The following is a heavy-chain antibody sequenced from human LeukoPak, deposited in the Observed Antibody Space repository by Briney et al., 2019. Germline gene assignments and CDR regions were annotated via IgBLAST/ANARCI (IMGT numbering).Heavy chain of an antibody. CDR3: AKGSSSGWPSRDYFNY. D-gene: IGHD6-19*01. CDR1: GFTFYNYA. Sequence: PGGSLRLSCAASGFTFYNYAMSWVRQAPGKRLEWVSAISVSGASTYYADSVKGRFTISRDNSENTLYLQMNSLRAEDTAVYYCAKGSSSGWPSRDYFNYWGQGTLVTVSS. V-gene: IGHV3-23*01. J-gene: IGHJ4*02. CDR2: ISVSGAST.